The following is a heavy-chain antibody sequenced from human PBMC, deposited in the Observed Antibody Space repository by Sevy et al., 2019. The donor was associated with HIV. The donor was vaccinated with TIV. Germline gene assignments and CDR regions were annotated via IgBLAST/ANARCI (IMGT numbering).Heavy chain of an antibody. Sequence: GESLKISCKGSGYTFTSYWIGWVRQMPGKGLEWMGIIYPDDSDTRYSPSFQGQVTISADKSISPAYLQWSSLKASDTAMYYCARHHASYGVTGYYYYYGLDVWGQGTTVTVSS. CDR1: GYTFTSYW. CDR2: IYPDDSDT. V-gene: IGHV5-51*01. CDR3: ARHHASYGVTGYYYYYGLDV. J-gene: IGHJ6*02. D-gene: IGHD4-17*01.